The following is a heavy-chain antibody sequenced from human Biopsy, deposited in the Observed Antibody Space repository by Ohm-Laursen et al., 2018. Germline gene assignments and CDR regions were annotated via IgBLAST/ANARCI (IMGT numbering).Heavy chain of an antibody. Sequence: SQTLSLTWAVYGESFSGYYWTWIRQPPGKGLEWIGEINHSGSTDYNPSLKSRVTMSVNTSKKQFSLRLSSVTAADTAVYYCASAGYNPDWNFDLWGRGTRVTVSS. V-gene: IGHV4-34*01. D-gene: IGHD5-24*01. J-gene: IGHJ2*01. CDR1: GESFSGYY. CDR2: INHSGST. CDR3: ASAGYNPDWNFDL.